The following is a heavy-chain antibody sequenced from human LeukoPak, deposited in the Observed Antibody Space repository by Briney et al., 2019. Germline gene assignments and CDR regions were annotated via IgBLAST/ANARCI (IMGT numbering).Heavy chain of an antibody. CDR1: GFTFSSYW. V-gene: IGHV3-74*01. CDR2: INSDGSST. CDR3: ARIYSSSWFPHTDY. Sequence: PGGSLRLSCAASGFTFSSYWMHWVRQAPGKGLVWVSRINSDGSSTSYADSVKGRFTISRDNAKNTLYLQMNSLRAEDTAVYYCARIYSSSWFPHTDYWGQGTLVTVSS. J-gene: IGHJ4*02. D-gene: IGHD6-13*01.